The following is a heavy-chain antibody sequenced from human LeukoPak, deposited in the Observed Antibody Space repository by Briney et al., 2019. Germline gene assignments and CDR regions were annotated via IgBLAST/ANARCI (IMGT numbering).Heavy chain of an antibody. CDR3: ASYNYGSGTSLGY. CDR1: GLTFSGYW. Sequence: QTGGSLRLSCAVTGLTFSGYWVTWVRQAPGKGLEWVANINQDASEKYYVESVKGRFAISRDNAKNALYLQMNSLRAEDTDVYYCASYNYGSGTSLGYWGQGTLVTVSS. V-gene: IGHV3-7*01. CDR2: INQDASEK. D-gene: IGHD3-16*01. J-gene: IGHJ4*02.